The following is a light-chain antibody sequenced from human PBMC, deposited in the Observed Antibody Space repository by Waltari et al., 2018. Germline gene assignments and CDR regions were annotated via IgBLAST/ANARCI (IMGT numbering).Light chain of an antibody. V-gene: IGLV2-8*01. Sequence: QSALTQPPSASGSPGRPFTIPCPATTSAIGIYNYVSWYQQHPGKAPKLMIYEVTKRPSGVPDRFSGSKSGNTASLTVSGLQAEDEADYYCSSYAVTNNLLFGGGTKLTVL. J-gene: IGLJ2*01. CDR3: SSYAVTNNLL. CDR2: EVT. CDR1: TSAIGIYNY.